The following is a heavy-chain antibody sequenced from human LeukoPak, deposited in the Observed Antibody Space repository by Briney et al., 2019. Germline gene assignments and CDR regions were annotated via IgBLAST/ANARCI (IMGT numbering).Heavy chain of an antibody. CDR2: MNPNSGNT. D-gene: IGHD4-11*01. CDR3: ARGLVSVTTLTSYYFDY. Sequence: ASVKVSCKASGYTFTSYDINWVRQATGQGLEWMGWMNPNSGNTGYAQKFQGRVAMTRNTSISTAYMELSSLRPEDTAVYYCARGLVSVTTLTSYYFDYWGQGTLATVSS. CDR1: GYTFTSYD. J-gene: IGHJ4*02. V-gene: IGHV1-8*01.